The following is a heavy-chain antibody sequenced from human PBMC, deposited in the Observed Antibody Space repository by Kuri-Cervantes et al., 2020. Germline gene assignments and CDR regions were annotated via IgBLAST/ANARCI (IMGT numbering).Heavy chain of an antibody. CDR1: GFVFSTYW. Sequence: GSLRLSCAASGFVFSTYWMSWVRQAPGKGLEWIGEINHRGSTNYNPSLKSRVTISVDTSKNQFSLKLSSVTAADTAVYYCARYGSRSRLDDDAFDIWGQGTMVTVSS. D-gene: IGHD3-10*01. CDR3: ARYGSRSRLDDDAFDI. V-gene: IGHV4-34*01. J-gene: IGHJ3*02. CDR2: INHRGST.